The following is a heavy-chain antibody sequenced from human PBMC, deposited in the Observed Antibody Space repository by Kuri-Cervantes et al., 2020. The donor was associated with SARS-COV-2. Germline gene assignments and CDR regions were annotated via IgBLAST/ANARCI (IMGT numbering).Heavy chain of an antibody. D-gene: IGHD6-6*01. J-gene: IGHJ6*03. CDR2: ISSSSSYI. CDR3: ARDFKLRVEYSSSSQYFYYMDV. Sequence: LTCAASGFTLSSHSMNWVRQAPGKGLEWVSSISSSSSYIFYADSVKGRFTISRDNAKNSLSLQMNSLRAEDTAVYYCARDFKLRVEYSSSSQYFYYMDVWGKGTTVTVSS. V-gene: IGHV3-21*01. CDR1: GFTLSSHS.